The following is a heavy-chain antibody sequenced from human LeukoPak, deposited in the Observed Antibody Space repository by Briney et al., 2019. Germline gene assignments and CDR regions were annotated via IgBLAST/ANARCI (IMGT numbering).Heavy chain of an antibody. CDR3: ARGRSSGRYPVGY. D-gene: IGHD6-19*01. CDR2: IYYSGST. Sequence: SETLSLTCAVYGGSFSGYYWSWIRQPPGKGLEWIGYIYYSGSTNYNPSLKSRVTISVDTSKNQFSLRLSSVTAADTAVYYCARGRSSGRYPVGYWGQGTLVTVSS. J-gene: IGHJ4*02. CDR1: GGSFSGYY. V-gene: IGHV4-59*01.